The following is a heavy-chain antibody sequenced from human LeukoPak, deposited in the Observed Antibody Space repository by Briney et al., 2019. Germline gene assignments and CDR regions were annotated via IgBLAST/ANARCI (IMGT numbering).Heavy chain of an antibody. J-gene: IGHJ4*02. Sequence: ASVKVSCKASGYTFTSCYIHWVRQAPGQGLEWMGLINPTGGSTSYAQKFQGRVTMTRDTSTSTVYMELSSLRSEDTAVYYCSRLGPYSSDWYGYFDYWGQGTLVTVSS. D-gene: IGHD6-19*01. CDR2: INPTGGST. V-gene: IGHV1-46*01. CDR1: GYTFTSCY. CDR3: SRLGPYSSDWYGYFDY.